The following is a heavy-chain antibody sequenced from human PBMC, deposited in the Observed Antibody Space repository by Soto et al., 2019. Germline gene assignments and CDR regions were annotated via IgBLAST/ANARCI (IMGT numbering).Heavy chain of an antibody. CDR3: ARAVVAARRLGVYYFDY. Sequence: SETLSLTCAVYGGSFSGYYWSWIRQPPGKGLEWIGEINHSGSTNYNPSLKSRVTISVDTSKNQFSLKLSSVTATDTAVYYCARAVVAARRLGVYYFDYWGQGTLVTVSS. D-gene: IGHD6-6*01. J-gene: IGHJ4*02. CDR2: INHSGST. V-gene: IGHV4-34*01. CDR1: GGSFSGYY.